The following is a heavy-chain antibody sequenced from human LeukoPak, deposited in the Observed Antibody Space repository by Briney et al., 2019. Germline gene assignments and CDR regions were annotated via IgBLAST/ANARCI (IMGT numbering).Heavy chain of an antibody. Sequence: SVEVSCKASVYTFPGYYIHWVRQAPAQGLEWMGWIHPNSCGTNYAQKFQGRVTMTRDASISTAYMELSRLRSDDTAVYYCARESIVVVPAALASWDWFDPWGQGTLVTVSS. CDR2: IHPNSCGT. D-gene: IGHD2-2*01. J-gene: IGHJ5*02. CDR1: VYTFPGYY. CDR3: ARESIVVVPAALASWDWFDP. V-gene: IGHV1-2*02.